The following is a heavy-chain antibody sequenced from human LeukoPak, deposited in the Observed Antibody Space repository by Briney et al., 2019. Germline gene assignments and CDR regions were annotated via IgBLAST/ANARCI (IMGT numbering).Heavy chain of an antibody. CDR3: AVNVPPDY. V-gene: IGHV3-7*01. J-gene: IGHJ4*02. CDR1: GFTFNHYW. Sequence: GGSLRLSCAASGFTFNHYWMSWVRQAPGKGLEWVANIKQDGSEKHLVDSVKGRFTISRDNAKNSLYPQMNSLRGEDTAVYYCAVNVPPDYWGQGTLVTVSS. CDR2: IKQDGSEK. D-gene: IGHD2-2*01.